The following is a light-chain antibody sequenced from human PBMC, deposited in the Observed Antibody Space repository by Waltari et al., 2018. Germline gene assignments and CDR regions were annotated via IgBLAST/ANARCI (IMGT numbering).Light chain of an antibody. CDR3: QQYHIWWT. Sequence: EIVLTQSPATLSVSAGERATLYCRASQSVSTNLAWYQQKPGQAPRLLIYEASTRATSIPARFSGSGSGTEFTLTITSLQSEDFAVYYCQQYHIWWTFGQGTKVEIK. CDR1: QSVSTN. V-gene: IGKV3-15*01. CDR2: EAS. J-gene: IGKJ1*01.